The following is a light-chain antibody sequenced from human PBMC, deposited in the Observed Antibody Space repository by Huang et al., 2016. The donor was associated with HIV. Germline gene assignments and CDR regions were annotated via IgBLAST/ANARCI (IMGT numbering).Light chain of an antibody. Sequence: DIVLTQSPDSLAVSLGERAPISCTSSQNLLYTSNNANYLAWYQQKPGQPPKLLITWASNRESGVPDRFSGAGSETEVTLTISSLRAEDVAVYYCQQYYNTPRTFGQGTKLEIK. CDR1: QNLLYTSNNANY. V-gene: IGKV4-1*01. CDR3: QQYYNTPRT. CDR2: WAS. J-gene: IGKJ2*01.